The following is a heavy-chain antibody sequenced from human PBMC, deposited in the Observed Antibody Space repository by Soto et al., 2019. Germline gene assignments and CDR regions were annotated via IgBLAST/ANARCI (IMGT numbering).Heavy chain of an antibody. J-gene: IGHJ3*02. Sequence: PGGSLRLSCAASGFTFSSYAMHWVRQAPGKGLEWVAVISYDGSNKYYADSVKGRFTISRDNSKNTLYLQMNSLRAEDTAVYYCARGPMIFGVVITKWGPFAIWGQGTMVTVSS. V-gene: IGHV3-30-3*01. CDR3: ARGPMIFGVVITKWGPFAI. CDR1: GFTFSSYA. CDR2: ISYDGSNK. D-gene: IGHD3-3*01.